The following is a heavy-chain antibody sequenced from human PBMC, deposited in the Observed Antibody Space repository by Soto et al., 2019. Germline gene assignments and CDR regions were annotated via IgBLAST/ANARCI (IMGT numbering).Heavy chain of an antibody. V-gene: IGHV4-31*03. CDR2: IYYSGST. Sequence: PSETLSLTCTVSGGSISSGGYYWSWIRQHPGKGLEWIGYIYYSGSTYYNPSLKGRVTISVDTSKNQFSLKLSSVTAADTAVYYCARAIAAAGTRQGWFDPWGQGTLVTVSS. D-gene: IGHD6-13*01. J-gene: IGHJ5*02. CDR1: GGSISSGGYY. CDR3: ARAIAAAGTRQGWFDP.